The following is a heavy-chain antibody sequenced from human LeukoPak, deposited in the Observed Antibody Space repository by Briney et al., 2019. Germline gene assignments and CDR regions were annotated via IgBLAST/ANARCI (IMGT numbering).Heavy chain of an antibody. V-gene: IGHV4-34*01. CDR2: INHSGST. CDR3: ATSLGYGSGSYYA. CDR1: GGSFSGYY. D-gene: IGHD3-10*01. Sequence: PSETLSLTCAVYGGSFSGYYWSWIRQPPGKGLEWIGEINHSGSTNYNPSLKSRVTISVDTSKNQFSLKLSSVTAADTAVYYCATSLGYGSGSYYAWGQGTLVTVSS. J-gene: IGHJ5*02.